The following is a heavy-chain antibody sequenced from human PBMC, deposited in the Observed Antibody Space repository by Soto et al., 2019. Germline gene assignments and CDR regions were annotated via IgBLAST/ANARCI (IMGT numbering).Heavy chain of an antibody. D-gene: IGHD6-13*01. J-gene: IGHJ6*02. Sequence: SVKVSCKASGGTFSSYAISWVRQAPGQGLEWMGGIIPIFGTANYAQKFRGRVTITADESTSTAYMELSSLRSEDTAVYYCARGLTSSSWAYYYYGMDVWGQGTTVTVSS. CDR1: GGTFSSYA. V-gene: IGHV1-69*13. CDR2: IIPIFGTA. CDR3: ARGLTSSSWAYYYYGMDV.